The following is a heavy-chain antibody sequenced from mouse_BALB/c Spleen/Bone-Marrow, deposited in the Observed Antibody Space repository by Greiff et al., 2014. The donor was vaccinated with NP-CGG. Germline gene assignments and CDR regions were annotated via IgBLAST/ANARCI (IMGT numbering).Heavy chain of an antibody. J-gene: IGHJ2*01. Sequence: QVQLQQPGSVLVRPGASVRLSCKASGYTFTNSWIHWARQRPGQGLEWIGEIHPNSGNTNYNEKFKGKATLTVDTSSSTAYVDLSRLKSEDSSVYYGARPHRYAGDFDYWGQGTTLTVSS. CDR3: ARPHRYAGDFDY. CDR1: GYTFTNSW. D-gene: IGHD2-14*01. CDR2: IHPNSGNT. V-gene: IGHV1S130*01.